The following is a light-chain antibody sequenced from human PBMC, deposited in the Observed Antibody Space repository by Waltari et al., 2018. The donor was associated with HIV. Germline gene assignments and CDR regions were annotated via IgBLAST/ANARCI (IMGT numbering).Light chain of an antibody. V-gene: IGLV1-40*01. CDR3: QSYDTDLKGWV. CDR2: ATN. Sequence: QSVLTQPPSVSGAPGQRVTISCPGTASNLGAGYDVHWYQQLPTTAPKLRIYATNSRPSGVPERFSGSRSGASASLAITGLQAGDESDYYCQSYDTDLKGWVFGGGTKVTVL. J-gene: IGLJ3*02. CDR1: ASNLGAGYD.